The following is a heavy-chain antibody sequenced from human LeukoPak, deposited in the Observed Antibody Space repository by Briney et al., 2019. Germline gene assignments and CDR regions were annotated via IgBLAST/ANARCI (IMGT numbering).Heavy chain of an antibody. D-gene: IGHD3-10*01. CDR2: IGTAGDT. V-gene: IGHV3-13*01. Sequence: GGSLRLSCAAFGFTFSSYDMHWARQATGKGLEWVSAIGTAGDTYYPGSVKGRFTISRENAKNSLYLQMNSLRAGDTAVYYCARGHFYGSTHAFDIWGQGTMVTVSS. J-gene: IGHJ3*02. CDR3: ARGHFYGSTHAFDI. CDR1: GFTFSSYD.